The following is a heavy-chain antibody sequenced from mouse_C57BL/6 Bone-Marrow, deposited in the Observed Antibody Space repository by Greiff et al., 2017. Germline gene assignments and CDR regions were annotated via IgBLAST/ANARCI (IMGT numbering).Heavy chain of an antibody. D-gene: IGHD2-5*01. CDR1: GYTFTNYW. Sequence: QVQLQQSGAELVRPGTSVKMSCKASGYTFTNYWIGWAKQRPGHGLEWIGDIYPGGGYTNYNEKFKGKATLTADKSSSTAYMQFSSLTSEDSANYYGARHSNCGYDMDYWGQGTSVTVSS. CDR2: IYPGGGYT. J-gene: IGHJ4*01. CDR3: ARHSNCGYDMDY. V-gene: IGHV1-63*01.